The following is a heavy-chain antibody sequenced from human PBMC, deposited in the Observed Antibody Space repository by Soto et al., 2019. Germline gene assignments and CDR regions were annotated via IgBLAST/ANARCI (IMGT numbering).Heavy chain of an antibody. Sequence: SETLSLTCTVSGGSISSSSYYWGWIRQPPGKGLEWIGSIYYSGSTYYNPSLKSRVTISVDTSKNQFSLKLSSVTAADTAVYYCARQATGVDYWGQGTLVTVSS. CDR1: GGSISSSSYY. D-gene: IGHD3-10*01. J-gene: IGHJ4*02. CDR3: ARQATGVDY. CDR2: IYYSGST. V-gene: IGHV4-39*01.